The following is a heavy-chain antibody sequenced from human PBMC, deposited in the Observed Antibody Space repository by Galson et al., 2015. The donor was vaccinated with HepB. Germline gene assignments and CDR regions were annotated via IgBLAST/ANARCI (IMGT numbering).Heavy chain of an antibody. J-gene: IGHJ5*02. V-gene: IGHV4-31*03. CDR3: ARDLFIRRDRGSWFDP. CDR1: GGSISSGGYY. Sequence: TLSLTCTVSGGSISSGGYYWSWIRQHPGKGLEWIGYIYYSGSTYYNPSLKSRVTISVDTSKNQFSLKLSSVTAADTAVYYCARDLFIRRDRGSWFDPWGQGTLVTVSS. D-gene: IGHD1-26*01. CDR2: IYYSGST.